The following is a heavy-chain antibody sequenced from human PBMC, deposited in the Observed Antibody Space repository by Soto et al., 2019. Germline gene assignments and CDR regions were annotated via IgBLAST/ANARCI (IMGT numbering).Heavy chain of an antibody. J-gene: IGHJ6*03. V-gene: IGHV4-34*01. CDR2: INHSGST. CDR3: ARRVPFYYYYYMDV. CDR1: GGSFSGYY. Sequence: SETLSLTCAVYGGSFSGYYWSWIRQPPGKGLEWIGEINHSGSTNYNPSLKSRVTISVDTSKNQFSLKLSSVTAADTAVYYCARRVPFYYYYYMDVWGKGTTVTVSS. D-gene: IGHD3-10*01.